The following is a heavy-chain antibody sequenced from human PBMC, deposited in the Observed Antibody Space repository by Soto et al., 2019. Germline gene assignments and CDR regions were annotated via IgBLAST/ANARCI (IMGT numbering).Heavy chain of an antibody. V-gene: IGHV5-10-1*01. CDR2: IDPSDSYT. J-gene: IGHJ6*02. CDR3: ATTHCSSTSCYYSYYYYGMDV. CDR1: GYSFTSYW. D-gene: IGHD2-2*01. Sequence: GESLNISCKGSGYSFTSYWISWVRQMPGKGLEWMGRIDPSDSYTNYSPSFQGHVTISADKSISTAYLQWSSLKASDTAMYYCATTHCSSTSCYYSYYYYGMDVWGQGTTVTVS.